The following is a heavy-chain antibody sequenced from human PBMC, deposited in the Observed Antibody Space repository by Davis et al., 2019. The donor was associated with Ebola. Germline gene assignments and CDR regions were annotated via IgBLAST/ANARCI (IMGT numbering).Heavy chain of an antibody. CDR3: ARDRWLRDDY. Sequence: GESLKISCAASGFTFSSYSMNWVRQAPGKGLEWVSVIYSGGSTYYADSVKGRFTISRDNSKNTLYLQMNSLRAEDTAVYYCARDRWLRDDYWGQGTLVTVSS. J-gene: IGHJ4*02. CDR1: GFTFSSYS. CDR2: IYSGGST. V-gene: IGHV3-53*01. D-gene: IGHD5-12*01.